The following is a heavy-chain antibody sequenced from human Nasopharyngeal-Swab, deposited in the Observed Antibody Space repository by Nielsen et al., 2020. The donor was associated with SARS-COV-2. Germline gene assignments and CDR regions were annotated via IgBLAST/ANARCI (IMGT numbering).Heavy chain of an antibody. CDR2: IRGSGGTT. Sequence: GASLSLSCPPSGFSFSIYAMSWVRQAPGKGLEWVSAIRGSGGTTYYADSVKGRFTISRDNSKNTLYLQMNSLRAEDTAVYYCAKDQTYCSGGSCLNYFDYWGQGTLVTVSS. V-gene: IGHV3-23*01. J-gene: IGHJ4*02. D-gene: IGHD2-15*01. CDR3: AKDQTYCSGGSCLNYFDY. CDR1: GFSFSIYA.